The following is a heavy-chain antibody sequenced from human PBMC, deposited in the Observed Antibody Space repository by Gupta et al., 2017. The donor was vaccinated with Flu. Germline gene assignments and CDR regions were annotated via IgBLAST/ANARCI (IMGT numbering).Heavy chain of an antibody. Sequence: VRQPPGKGLEWIGEIYHSGSTNYNPSLKSRVTISVDKSKNQFSLKLSSVTAADTAVYYCARGRVDTAMVPHSTQSFDYWGQGTLVTVSS. J-gene: IGHJ4*02. D-gene: IGHD5-18*01. CDR3: ARGRVDTAMVPHSTQSFDY. V-gene: IGHV4-4*02. CDR2: IYHSGST.